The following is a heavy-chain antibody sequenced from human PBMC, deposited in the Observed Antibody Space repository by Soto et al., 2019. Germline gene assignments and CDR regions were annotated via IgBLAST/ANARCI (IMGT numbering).Heavy chain of an antibody. J-gene: IGHJ6*02. CDR3: ARQKAWTGEWLSLYAPGMDV. Sequence: QVQLVESGGCLVKPGGSLRLSCAASGFTFSDYYMSWIRQAPGKWLECVSHISSSGRTIYYADSVKGRFTISRDNAKNSLYLQMNSLRAEDTAVYYCARQKAWTGEWLSLYAPGMDVWGQGTTVTVSS. D-gene: IGHD3-22*01. V-gene: IGHV3-11*01. CDR1: GFTFSDYY. CDR2: ISSSGRTI.